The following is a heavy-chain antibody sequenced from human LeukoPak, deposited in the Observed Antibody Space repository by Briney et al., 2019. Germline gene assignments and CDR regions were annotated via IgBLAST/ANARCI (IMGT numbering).Heavy chain of an antibody. V-gene: IGHV1-18*01. Sequence: ASVKVSCTASGYTFTSFGIGWVRQAPGQGLEWMGWISAYNSNTRYAQKCQGRVIMTTDTSTNTAYMELRSLRSDDTAVFYCVRDLGVDTSMIFFDYWGQGTLVTVSS. J-gene: IGHJ4*02. CDR2: ISAYNSNT. D-gene: IGHD5-18*01. CDR1: GYTFTSFG. CDR3: VRDLGVDTSMIFFDY.